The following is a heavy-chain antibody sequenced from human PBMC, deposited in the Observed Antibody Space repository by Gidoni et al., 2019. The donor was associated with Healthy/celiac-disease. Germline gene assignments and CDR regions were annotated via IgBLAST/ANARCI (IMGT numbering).Heavy chain of an antibody. CDR3: ARGPMGWLPKPFDY. J-gene: IGHJ4*02. CDR2: ISSSSSTI. CDR1: GFTFRSYS. Sequence: EVQLVESGGGLVQPGGALRLSCAASGFTFRSYSMNWVRQAPGKGLEWVSYISSSSSTIYYADSVKGRFTISRDNAKNSLYLQMNSLRDEDTAVYYCARGPMGWLPKPFDYWGQGTLVTVSS. V-gene: IGHV3-48*02. D-gene: IGHD5-12*01.